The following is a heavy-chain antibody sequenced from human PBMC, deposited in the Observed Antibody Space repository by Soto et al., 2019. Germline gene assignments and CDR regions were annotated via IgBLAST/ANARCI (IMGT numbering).Heavy chain of an antibody. J-gene: IGHJ4*02. CDR2: ISYDGSNK. V-gene: IGHV3-30*03. CDR3: AMSNSNDLYYHFES. CDR1: GFTFSSYG. D-gene: IGHD3-22*01. Sequence: GGSLRLSCAASGFTFSSYGMHWVRQAPGKGLEWVAVISYDGSNKYYADSVKGRFTISRDNAKGSLLLQMSSLRAEDTAVYFCAMSNSNDLYYHFESWGQGTPVTVS.